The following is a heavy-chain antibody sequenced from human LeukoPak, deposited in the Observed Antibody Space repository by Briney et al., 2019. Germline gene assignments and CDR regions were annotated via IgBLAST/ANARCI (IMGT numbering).Heavy chain of an antibody. V-gene: IGHV3-30*18. J-gene: IGHJ4*02. CDR3: AKEGAAAGAFDY. CDR2: ISYDGSNK. CDR1: GFTFSSYG. D-gene: IGHD6-13*01. Sequence: GRSLRLSCAASGFTFSSYGMHWVRQAPGKGLEWVAVISYDGSNKYYADSVKSRVTISRDNSKNTLYLQMNSLRAEDTAVYYCAKEGAAAGAFDYWGQGTLVTVSS.